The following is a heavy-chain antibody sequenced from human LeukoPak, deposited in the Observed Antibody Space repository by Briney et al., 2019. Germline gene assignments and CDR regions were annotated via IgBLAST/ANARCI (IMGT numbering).Heavy chain of an antibody. CDR2: INPNSGGT. CDR1: GYTFTGYY. CDR3: ASANYYDSSGYYGGAFDI. D-gene: IGHD3-22*01. Sequence: ASVKVSCKASGYTFTGYYMHWVRQAPGQGLEWMGWINPNSGGTNYAQKFQGRVTMTRDTSISTAYMELSRLRSDDTAVYYCASANYYDSSGYYGGAFDIWGQGTMVTVSS. J-gene: IGHJ3*02. V-gene: IGHV1-2*02.